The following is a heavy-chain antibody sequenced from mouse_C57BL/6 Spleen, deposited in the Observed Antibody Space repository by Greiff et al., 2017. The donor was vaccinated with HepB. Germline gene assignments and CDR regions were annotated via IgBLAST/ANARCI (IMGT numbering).Heavy chain of an antibody. D-gene: IGHD1-1*01. CDR2: IYPGSGST. Sequence: PGQGLEWIGDIYPGSGSTNYNEKFKSKATLTVDTSSSTAYMQLSSLTSEDSAVYYCALITTVVAYYFDYWGQGTTLTVSS. V-gene: IGHV1-55*01. J-gene: IGHJ2*01. CDR3: ALITTVVAYYFDY.